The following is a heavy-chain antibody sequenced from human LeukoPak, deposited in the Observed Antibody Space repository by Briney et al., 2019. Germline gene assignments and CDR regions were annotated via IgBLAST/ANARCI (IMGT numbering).Heavy chain of an antibody. CDR1: GYSFTSNW. D-gene: IGHD6-19*01. J-gene: IGHJ4*02. CDR3: ARSSVAGPHKYYFDY. Sequence: GESLKISCKGSGYSFTSNWIGWVRQMPGKGLEWMGIIYPGDSDTRYSPSFQGQVTISADKSISTAYLQWSSLKASDTAMYYCARSSVAGPHKYYFDYWGQGTLVTVSS. CDR2: IYPGDSDT. V-gene: IGHV5-51*01.